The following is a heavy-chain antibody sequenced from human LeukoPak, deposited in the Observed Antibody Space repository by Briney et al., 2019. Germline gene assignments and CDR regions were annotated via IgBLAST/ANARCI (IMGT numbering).Heavy chain of an antibody. CDR1: GFTSSSYA. CDR3: AKFSTQISRFDY. Sequence: GGSLRLSCAASGFTSSSYAMSWVRQAPGKGLEWVSAISGSGGSTYYADSVKGRFTISRDNSKNTLYLQMNSLRAEDTAVYYCAKFSTQISRFDYWGQGTLVTVSS. CDR2: ISGSGGST. V-gene: IGHV3-23*01. J-gene: IGHJ4*02. D-gene: IGHD2-2*01.